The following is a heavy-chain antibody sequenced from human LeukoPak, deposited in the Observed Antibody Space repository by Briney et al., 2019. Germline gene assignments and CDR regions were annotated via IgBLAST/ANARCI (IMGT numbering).Heavy chain of an antibody. CDR2: IYSGGST. J-gene: IGHJ6*02. CDR1: GFTVSSNY. CDR3: ARDQFRYGDFSYYYYYGMDV. V-gene: IGHV3-53*04. Sequence: GGSLRLSCAASGFTVSSNYMSWVRQAPGKGLEWVSVIYSGGSTYYADSVKGRFTISRHNSKNTLYLQMNSLRAEDTAVYYCARDQFRYGDFSYYYYYGMDVWGQGTTDTVSS. D-gene: IGHD4-17*01.